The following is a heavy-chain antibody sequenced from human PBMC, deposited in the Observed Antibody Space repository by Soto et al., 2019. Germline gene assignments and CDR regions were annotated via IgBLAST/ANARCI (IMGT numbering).Heavy chain of an antibody. J-gene: IGHJ5*02. V-gene: IGHV2-5*01. D-gene: IGHD4-17*01. Sequence: ITLRESGPTLVKPTQTLTLTCTFSGFSLNTAGAGVGWIRQPPGKALEWLAVIYWNDDKRFSPSLKSKLTITKDTSRNQVVLTMTNMDPVDTATYYCAHRGYGDYPRDNWFDPWGQGTLVTVSS. CDR3: AHRGYGDYPRDNWFDP. CDR2: IYWNDDK. CDR1: GFSLNTAGAG.